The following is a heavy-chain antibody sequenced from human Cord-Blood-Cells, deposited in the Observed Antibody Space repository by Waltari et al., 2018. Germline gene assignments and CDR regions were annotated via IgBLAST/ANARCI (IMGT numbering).Heavy chain of an antibody. Sequence: QVQLAQSGAEVKKPGASVKVSCKAPGYTFTGYYMHWVRQAPGQGLEWMGWINPNSGGTNYAQKFQGRVTMTRDTSISTAYMELSRLRSDDTAVYYCALSIAAAGTRGAFDIWGQGTMVTVSS. D-gene: IGHD6-13*01. V-gene: IGHV1-2*02. CDR2: INPNSGGT. CDR1: GYTFTGYY. CDR3: ALSIAAAGTRGAFDI. J-gene: IGHJ3*02.